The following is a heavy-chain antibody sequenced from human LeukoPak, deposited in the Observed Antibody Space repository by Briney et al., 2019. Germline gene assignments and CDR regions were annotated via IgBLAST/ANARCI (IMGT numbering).Heavy chain of an antibody. CDR1: GFTFSNAW. CDR3: ATGRSRYVY. V-gene: IGHV3-15*01. J-gene: IGHJ4*02. Sequence: GGSLRLSCAAPGFTFSNAWMSWVRQAPGKGLEWVGRIKSKTDGGTTDHAAPVKGRFTISRDDSKNTLYLQMNSLKTEDTAMYYCATGRSRYVYWGQGTLVTVSS. D-gene: IGHD1-1*01. CDR2: IKSKTDGGTT.